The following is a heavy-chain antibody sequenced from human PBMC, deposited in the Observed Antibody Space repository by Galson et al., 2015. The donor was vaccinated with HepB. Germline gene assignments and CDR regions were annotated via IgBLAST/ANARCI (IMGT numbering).Heavy chain of an antibody. D-gene: IGHD6-19*01. CDR1: GFTVSSNY. CDR3: AREGEAVAGYDY. Sequence: SLRLSCAASGFTVSSNYMSWVRQAPGKGLEWVSVIYSGGSTYYADSVKGRFTISRDNSKNTLYLQMNSLRAEDTAVYYCAREGEAVAGYDYWGQGTLVTVSS. V-gene: IGHV3-53*01. J-gene: IGHJ4*02. CDR2: IYSGGST.